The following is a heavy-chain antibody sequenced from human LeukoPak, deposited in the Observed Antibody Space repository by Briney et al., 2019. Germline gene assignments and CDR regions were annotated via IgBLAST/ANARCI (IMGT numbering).Heavy chain of an antibody. CDR1: GFTFSSYE. V-gene: IGHV3-48*03. CDR3: AKPVSGVLAVTADGFHP. D-gene: IGHD6-19*01. Sequence: GGSLRLSCAASGFTFSSYEMNWVRQAPGKGLEWVSYISSSGSTIYYAASVRGRFTISRDNSKNTLYLQVNSLRADDTATYYCAKPVSGVLAVTADGFHPWGQGTLAGDSS. CDR2: ISSSGSTI. J-gene: IGHJ5*01.